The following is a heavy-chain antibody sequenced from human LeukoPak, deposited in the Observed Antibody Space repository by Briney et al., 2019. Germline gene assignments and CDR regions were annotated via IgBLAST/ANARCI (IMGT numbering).Heavy chain of an antibody. V-gene: IGHV3-23*01. CDR1: GFIFSSYA. CDR3: AKTSRWERDYFVY. D-gene: IGHD5-24*01. J-gene: IGHJ4*02. Sequence: GGSLRLSCAGSGFIFSSYAMSWVRQAPGKGLEWVSAMSGVGGNTFYTDSVRGRFTISRDNSKNTLYLQMNSLRAEDTAIYYCAKTSRWERDYFVYWGQGTLVTVSS. CDR2: MSGVGGNT.